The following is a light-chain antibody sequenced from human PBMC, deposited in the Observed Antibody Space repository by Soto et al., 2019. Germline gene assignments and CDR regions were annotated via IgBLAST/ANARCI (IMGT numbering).Light chain of an antibody. CDR2: AAS. V-gene: IGKV3-20*01. CDR1: QSVSGSY. CDR3: QQYGSSSWT. J-gene: IGKJ1*01. Sequence: EIVLTQSPGTLSLSPGDRATLSCRASQSVSGSYFAWYQQRFGQAPRLLIYAASSRAAGIPDRFSGSGSGTDFTLTISRLEPEDFAVYYCQQYGSSSWTFGQGTKVEIK.